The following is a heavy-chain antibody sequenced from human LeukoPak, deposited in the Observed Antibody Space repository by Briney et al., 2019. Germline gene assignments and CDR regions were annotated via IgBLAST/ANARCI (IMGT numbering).Heavy chain of an antibody. CDR2: IYYSGST. V-gene: IGHV4-39*01. J-gene: IGHJ3*02. CDR3: ARLLYYDFWSGYYAAFDI. D-gene: IGHD3-3*01. CDR1: GGSISSSSYY. Sequence: PSETLSLTCTVSGGSISSSSYYWGWIRQPPGKGLEWIGSIYYSGSTYYNPSLKSRVTISVDTSKNQFSLKLSSVTAADTAVYYCARLLYYDFWSGYYAAFDIWGQGTMVTVSS.